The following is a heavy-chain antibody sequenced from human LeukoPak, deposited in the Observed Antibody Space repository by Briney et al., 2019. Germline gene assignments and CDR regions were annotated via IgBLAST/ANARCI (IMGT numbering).Heavy chain of an antibody. V-gene: IGHV4-34*01. CDR1: GGSFSGYY. Sequence: PSETLSLTCAVYGGSFSGYYWSWIRQPPGKGLEWIGEINHSGSTNYNPSLKSRVTISVDTSKNQLSLKLSSVTAADTAVYYCAKVGASNYYYYYYMDVWGKGTTVTISS. CDR3: AKVGASNYYYYYYMDV. J-gene: IGHJ6*03. D-gene: IGHD3-16*01. CDR2: INHSGST.